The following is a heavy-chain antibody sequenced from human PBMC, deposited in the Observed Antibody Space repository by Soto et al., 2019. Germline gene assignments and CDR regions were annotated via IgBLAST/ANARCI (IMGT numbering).Heavy chain of an antibody. V-gene: IGHV4-31*03. CDR1: GGSISSGGYY. CDR2: IYYSGST. J-gene: IGHJ4*02. Sequence: QVQLQESGPGLVKPSQTLSLTCTVSGGSISSGGYYWSWIRQHPGKGLEWIGYIYYSGSTYYNPSLKSRVTISVDTSKTQFSRKLSSVTAADTAVYYCARSPEATVTAFDYWGQGTLVTVSS. D-gene: IGHD4-17*01. CDR3: ARSPEATVTAFDY.